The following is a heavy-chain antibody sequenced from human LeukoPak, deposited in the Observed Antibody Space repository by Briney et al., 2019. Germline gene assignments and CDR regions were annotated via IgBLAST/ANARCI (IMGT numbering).Heavy chain of an antibody. Sequence: SETLSLTCTVSGGSIDSDSWTWIRQPPGKGLEWIGYIYYSGTTNYNPSLNSRVTMSVDMSKNQFSLKLSSVTAADTAVYYCARRSSSWKNWFDPWGQGTLVTVSS. V-gene: IGHV4-59*01. CDR3: ARRSSSWKNWFDP. CDR1: GGSIDSDS. CDR2: IYYSGTT. D-gene: IGHD6-13*01. J-gene: IGHJ5*02.